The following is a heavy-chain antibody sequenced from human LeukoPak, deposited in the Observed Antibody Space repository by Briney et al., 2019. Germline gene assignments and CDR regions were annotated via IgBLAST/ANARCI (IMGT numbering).Heavy chain of an antibody. Sequence: PSETLSLTCTVSGGSISSYYWSWIRQPAGKGLEWIGRIYTSGSTNYNPSLKSRVTMSVDMPKNQFSLKLSSVTAADTAVCYCARDQGAAGFDYWGQGTLVTVSS. CDR1: GGSISSYY. V-gene: IGHV4-4*07. CDR3: ARDQGAAGFDY. D-gene: IGHD6-13*01. CDR2: IYTSGST. J-gene: IGHJ4*02.